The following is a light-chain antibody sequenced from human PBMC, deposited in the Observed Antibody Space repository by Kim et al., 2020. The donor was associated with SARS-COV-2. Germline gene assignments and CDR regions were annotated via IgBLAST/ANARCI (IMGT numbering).Light chain of an antibody. V-gene: IGKV1-8*01. Sequence: AIRMTQSPSSFSASTGDRVTITCRESQGSSSYLAWYQQKPGKAPKLLIYAASTLQSGVPSRFSGSGSGTDFTLTISCLQSEDFATYYCPQYYSYPLAFGPGTKVDIK. J-gene: IGKJ3*01. CDR2: AAS. CDR1: QGSSSY. CDR3: PQYYSYPLA.